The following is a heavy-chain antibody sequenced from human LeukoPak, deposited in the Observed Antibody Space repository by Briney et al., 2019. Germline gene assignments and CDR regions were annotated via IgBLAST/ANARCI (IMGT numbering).Heavy chain of an antibody. D-gene: IGHD6-6*01. Sequence: GGSLRLSCAASGFTFSSYSMNWVRQAPGKGLEWVSSISSSSSYIYYADSVKGRFTIPRDNSKNTLYLQMNSLRAEDTAVYYCVKESDEYSSSSSDYWGQGTLVTVSS. V-gene: IGHV3-21*01. CDR3: VKESDEYSSSSSDY. CDR2: ISSSSSYI. CDR1: GFTFSSYS. J-gene: IGHJ4*02.